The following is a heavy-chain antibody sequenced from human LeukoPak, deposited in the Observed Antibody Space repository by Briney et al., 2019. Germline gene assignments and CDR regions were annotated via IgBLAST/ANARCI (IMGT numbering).Heavy chain of an antibody. V-gene: IGHV3-23*01. D-gene: IGHD6-13*01. CDR3: AKDRAYGSSWYDY. CDR1: GFTSSSYA. J-gene: IGHJ4*02. CDR2: ISGSGGST. Sequence: GGSLRLSCAASGFTSSSYAMSWVRQAPGKGLEWVSGISGSGGSTYYADSVKGRFTISRDNSKNTLYFQMNSLRAEDTAVYYCAKDRAYGSSWYDYWGQGTLVTVSS.